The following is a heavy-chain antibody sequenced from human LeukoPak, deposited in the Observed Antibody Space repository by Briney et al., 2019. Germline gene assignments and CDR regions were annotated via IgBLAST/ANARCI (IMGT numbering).Heavy chain of an antibody. D-gene: IGHD1-7*01. CDR2: ISGSSSTI. Sequence: PGGSLRLSCAASGFTFRTYSMNWVRQAPGKGLEWVSYISGSSSTIYYADSVKGRFTISRDNAENSLYLQMNSLRAEDTAVYYCARDLISYVGNYAHLDYWGQGTLVTVSS. CDR3: ARDLISYVGNYAHLDY. J-gene: IGHJ4*02. V-gene: IGHV3-48*01. CDR1: GFTFRTYS.